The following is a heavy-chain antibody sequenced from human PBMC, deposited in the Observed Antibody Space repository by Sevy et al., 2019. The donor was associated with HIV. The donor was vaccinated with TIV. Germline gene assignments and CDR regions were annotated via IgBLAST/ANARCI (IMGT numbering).Heavy chain of an antibody. CDR1: GASISTYY. J-gene: IGHJ4*02. CDR2: SFYSGIT. V-gene: IGHV4-59*01. D-gene: IGHD2-15*01. CDR3: ARGVVAYYFEY. Sequence: SETLSLTCSVTGASISTYYWSWIRQRPGKGLEWSGYSFYSGITKYNPSLKSRVTISVGTSKNQFSLRLGSVTAADTAVYYCARGVVAYYFEYWGQGTLVTVSS.